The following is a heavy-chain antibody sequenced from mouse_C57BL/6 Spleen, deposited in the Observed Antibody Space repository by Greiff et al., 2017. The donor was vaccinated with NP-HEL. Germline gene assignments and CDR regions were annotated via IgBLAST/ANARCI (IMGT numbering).Heavy chain of an antibody. CDR1: GFTFSSYG. J-gene: IGHJ2*01. CDR3: ARQGGTRLHYFDY. V-gene: IGHV5-6*01. D-gene: IGHD4-1*01. Sequence: EVKLVESGGDLVKPGGSLKLSCAASGFTFSSYGMSWVRQTPDKRLEWVATISSGGSYTYYPDSVKGRFTISRDNAKNTLYLQMSSLKSEDTAMYYCARQGGTRLHYFDYWGKGTTLTVSS. CDR2: ISSGGSYT.